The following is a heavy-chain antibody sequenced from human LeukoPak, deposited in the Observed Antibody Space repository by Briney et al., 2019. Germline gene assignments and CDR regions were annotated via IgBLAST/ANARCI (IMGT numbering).Heavy chain of an antibody. CDR3: ARAPRPSGSFLYFHY. J-gene: IGHJ4*02. CDR1: GGSISGYY. D-gene: IGHD1-26*01. CDR2: IYYSGST. V-gene: IGHV4-59*01. Sequence: KSSETLSLTCSVSGGSISGYYWSWIRQPPGKGLEWIGYIYYSGSTNYSPSLKSRITISVDTSKNQFSLRVSSVTAADTAVYYCARAPRPSGSFLYFHYWGQGTLVTVSS.